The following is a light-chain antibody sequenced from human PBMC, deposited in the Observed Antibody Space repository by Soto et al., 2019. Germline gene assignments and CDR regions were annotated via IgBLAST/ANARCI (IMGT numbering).Light chain of an antibody. J-gene: IGKJ1*01. Sequence: ENVLTQSPGTLSLSPGERATLSCRASQSVGTYLAWYQQKPGQAPRLLIYGASSRATGIPDRFSGSGSGTDFTLTISRLEPEDIAVFYCQQYGSSPWMFGQGTKVDIK. CDR2: GAS. CDR1: QSVGTY. V-gene: IGKV3-20*01. CDR3: QQYGSSPWM.